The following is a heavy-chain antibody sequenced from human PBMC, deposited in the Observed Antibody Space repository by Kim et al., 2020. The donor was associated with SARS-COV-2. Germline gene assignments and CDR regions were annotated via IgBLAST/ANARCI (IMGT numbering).Heavy chain of an antibody. CDR3: AREGPSSPTDV. CDR1: GFIVSNNY. CDR2: IYSGGTT. D-gene: IGHD6-13*01. Sequence: GSLRLSCAASGFIVSNNYMSWVRQAPGKGLEWFSIIYSGGTTYYADSVKGRFTISRDDSKNTVYLQMNSLRAEDTAVYYCAREGPSSPTDVWGQGTTVTVSS. J-gene: IGHJ6*02. V-gene: IGHV3-53*01.